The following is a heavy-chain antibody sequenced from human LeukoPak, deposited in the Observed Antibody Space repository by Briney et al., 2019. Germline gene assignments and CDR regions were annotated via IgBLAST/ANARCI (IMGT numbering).Heavy chain of an antibody. CDR1: GSTFSFYS. J-gene: IGHJ3*02. V-gene: IGHV3-48*01. CDR2: VISRDDTI. Sequence: GRSLRLSCAASGSTFSFYSMNWVRQAPGNGLKWVSYVISRDDTIHYTDSVKGRFTISRENANNSLELEIHSLRAEDTAVYYCGRDLAWDAFDIWGQATMVIVSA. CDR3: GRDLAWDAFDI.